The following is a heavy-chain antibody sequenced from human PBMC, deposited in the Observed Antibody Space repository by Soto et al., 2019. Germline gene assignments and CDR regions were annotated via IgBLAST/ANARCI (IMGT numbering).Heavy chain of an antibody. V-gene: IGHV1-58*02. CDR3: AKDLAASACKSESYYGMVV. J-gene: IGHJ6*02. D-gene: IGHD6-13*01. CDR2: IVVSSGNT. Sequence: GASVKVSCKASGFTFTSSAMQWVRQARGQRLEWIGWIVVSSGNTNYAQKFQERVTITRDMSTSTAYMELSSLRAEDTAVYYCAKDLAASACKSESYYGMVVSCQGTTVTVSS. CDR1: GFTFTSSA.